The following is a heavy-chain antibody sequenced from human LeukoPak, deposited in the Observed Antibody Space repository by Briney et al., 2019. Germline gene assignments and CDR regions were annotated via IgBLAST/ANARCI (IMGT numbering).Heavy chain of an antibody. J-gene: IGHJ6*02. CDR1: GGTFSSYA. CDR2: IIPIFGTA. CDR3: ARVALGRRWLPSSYYYGMDV. D-gene: IGHD5-24*01. Sequence: SVKVSCKASGGTFSSYAISWVRQAPGQGLEWMGGIIPIFGTADYAPKFQGRVTITADESTSTAYVELSNLRSEDTAVYYCARVALGRRWLPSSYYYGMDVWGQGTTVTVSS. V-gene: IGHV1-69*01.